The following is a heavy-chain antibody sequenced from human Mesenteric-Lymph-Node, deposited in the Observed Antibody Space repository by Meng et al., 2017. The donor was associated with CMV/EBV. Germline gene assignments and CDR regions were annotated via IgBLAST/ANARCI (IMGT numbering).Heavy chain of an antibody. D-gene: IGHD3-10*01. CDR3: ARDGGDTYQYGSGTYYPHYAIDS. Sequence: SLNWVRQAPGKGLEWVSSIGSSPSYQYYADSVKGRFMISRDNAKDSLYLEMNRLRAEDTAVYYCARDGGDTYQYGSGTYYPHYAIDSWGQGTLVTVSS. CDR1: S. V-gene: IGHV3-21*06. CDR2: IGSSPSYQ. J-gene: IGHJ4*02.